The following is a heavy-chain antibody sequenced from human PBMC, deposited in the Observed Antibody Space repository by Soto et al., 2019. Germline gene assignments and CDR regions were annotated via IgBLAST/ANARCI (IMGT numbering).Heavy chain of an antibody. J-gene: IGHJ4*02. D-gene: IGHD3-22*01. CDR3: ARDQFNYYDSRYFDY. Sequence: PSETLSLTCTVSGGSVSSGSYYWSWIRQPPGKGLEWIGYIYYSGSTNYNPSLKSRVTISVDTSKNQFSLKLSSVTAADTAVYYCARDQFNYYDSRYFDYWGQGTLVTVSS. CDR1: GGSVSSGSYY. CDR2: IYYSGST. V-gene: IGHV4-61*01.